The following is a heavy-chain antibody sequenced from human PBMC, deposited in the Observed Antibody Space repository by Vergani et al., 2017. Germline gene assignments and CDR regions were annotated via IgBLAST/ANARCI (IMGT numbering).Heavy chain of an antibody. CDR2: IYHSGST. Sequence: QLQLQESGPGLVKPSETLSLTCTVSGGSISSSSYYWGWIRQPPGKGLGWIGSIYHSGSTYNNPSLKSRVTISVDTSKNQFSLKLSSVTAADTAVYYCAKHRSDNDRGGMDVGGQGTTVTVSS. CDR3: AKHRSDNDRGGMDV. D-gene: IGHD5-12*01. CDR1: GGSISSSSYY. J-gene: IGHJ6*02. V-gene: IGHV4-39*07.